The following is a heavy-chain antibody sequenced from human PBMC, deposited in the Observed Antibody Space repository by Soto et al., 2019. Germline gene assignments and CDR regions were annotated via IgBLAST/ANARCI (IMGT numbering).Heavy chain of an antibody. V-gene: IGHV3-33*01. J-gene: IGHJ4*02. CDR2: IWYDGSNK. D-gene: IGHD6-19*01. CDR1: GFTFSSYG. CDR3: ARDGTGSGWEPFDY. Sequence: QVQLVESGGGVVQPGRSLRLSCAASGFTFSSYGMHWVRQAPAKGLEWVAVIWYDGSNKYYADSVKGRFTISRDNSKNTLYLEMNSLRAEDTAVYYWARDGTGSGWEPFDYWGQGTLVTVSS.